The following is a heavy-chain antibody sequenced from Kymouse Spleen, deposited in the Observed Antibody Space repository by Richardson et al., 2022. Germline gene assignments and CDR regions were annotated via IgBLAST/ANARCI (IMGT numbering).Heavy chain of an antibody. J-gene: IGHJ1*01. Sequence: QVQLQQWGAGLLKPSETLSLTCAVYGGSFSGYYWSWIRQPPGKGLEWIGEINHSGSTNYNPSLKSRVTISVDTSKNQFSLKLSSVTAADTAVYYCASLITGTDAEYFQHWGQGTLVTVSS. CDR3: ASLITGTDAEYFQH. D-gene: IGHD1-7*01. CDR1: GGSFSGYY. CDR2: INHSGST. V-gene: IGHV4-34*01.